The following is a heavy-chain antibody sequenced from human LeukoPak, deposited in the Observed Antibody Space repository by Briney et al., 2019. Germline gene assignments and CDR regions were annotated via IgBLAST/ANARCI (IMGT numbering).Heavy chain of an antibody. J-gene: IGHJ6*03. CDR3: AIGELTVDTAMARYYYYDMDV. CDR1: GYTFTGYF. V-gene: IGHV1-2*02. Sequence: ASVKVSCKASGYTFTGYFMHWVRQAPGQGLEWMGWINSNSDGTHYAQKLQGRVTMTRDTSISTAYMELSRLRSDDTAVYYCAIGELTVDTAMARYYYYDMDVWGKGTTVTISS. D-gene: IGHD5-18*01. CDR2: INSNSDGT.